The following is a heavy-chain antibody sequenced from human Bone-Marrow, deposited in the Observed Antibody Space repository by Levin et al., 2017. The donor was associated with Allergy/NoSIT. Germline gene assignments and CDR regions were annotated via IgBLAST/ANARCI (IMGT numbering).Heavy chain of an antibody. CDR1: GYTLTELS. CDR2: FDPEDGET. Sequence: GESLKISCKVSGYTLTELSMLWVRQAPGKGLEWMGSFDPEDGETIYAQKFQGRFTMTEDTSTDTAYMELSSLRSEDTAIYYCSRIGRAASGGSRWGQGTLVTVSS. CDR3: SRIGRAASGGSR. V-gene: IGHV1-24*01. J-gene: IGHJ4*02. D-gene: IGHD6-19*01.